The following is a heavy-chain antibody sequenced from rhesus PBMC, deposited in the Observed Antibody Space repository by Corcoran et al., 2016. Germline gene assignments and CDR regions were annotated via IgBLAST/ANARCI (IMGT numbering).Heavy chain of an antibody. Sequence: QLQLQESGPGLVKPSETLSLTCAVSGGSISGYWWSWIRQPPGKGLEGIGRIDSSGSTNYYPSSTGGVTLSSDTSKNQFALKLSSVTAADTAVYYCASVSSWRHFDYWGQGVLVTVSS. D-gene: IGHD6-13*01. V-gene: IGHV4-147*01. CDR2: IDSSGST. J-gene: IGHJ4*01. CDR3: ASVSSWRHFDY. CDR1: GGSISGYW.